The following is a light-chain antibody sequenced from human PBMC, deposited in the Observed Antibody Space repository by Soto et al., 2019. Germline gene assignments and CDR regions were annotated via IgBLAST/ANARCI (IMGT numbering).Light chain of an antibody. J-gene: IGLJ1*01. CDR2: KDN. V-gene: IGLV3-25*02. Sequence: SYELTQSTSVSLTPGQTARITCSGDALPTQYVYWYQQKPGQAPRLIIYKDNQRPSEIPERFSASSSGTLATLTISGIQAEDEADFYCQSADTSGTYYVFGTGTKSPS. CDR1: ALPTQY. CDR3: QSADTSGTYYV.